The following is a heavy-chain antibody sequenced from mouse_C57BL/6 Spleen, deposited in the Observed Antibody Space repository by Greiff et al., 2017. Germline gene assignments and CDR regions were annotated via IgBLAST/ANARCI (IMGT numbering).Heavy chain of an antibody. J-gene: IGHJ1*03. V-gene: IGHV1-81*01. CDR2: IYPRSGNT. D-gene: IGHD1-1*01. Sequence: QVQLQQSGAELARPGASVKLSCKASGYTFTSYGISWVKQRTGQGLEWIGEIYPRSGNTYYNEKFKGKATLTADKSSSTAYMELRSLTSEDSAVYFCARLGTTVRGYFDVWGTGTTVTVSS. CDR3: ARLGTTVRGYFDV. CDR1: GYTFTSYG.